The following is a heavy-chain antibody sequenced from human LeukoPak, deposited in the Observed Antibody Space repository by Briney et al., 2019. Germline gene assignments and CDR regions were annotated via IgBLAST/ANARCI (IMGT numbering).Heavy chain of an antibody. J-gene: IGHJ4*02. CDR2: INSDGSST. D-gene: IGHD3/OR15-3a*01. CDR1: GFTFSSYW. Sequence: GGSLRLSCAASGFTFSSYWMHWVRQAPGKGLAWVSRINSDGSSTSYADSVQGRFTISRDNAKNTLYLQMNRLRAEDTAVYYCARDDSWGFANWGQGSLVTVSS. CDR3: ARDDSWGFAN. V-gene: IGHV3-74*01.